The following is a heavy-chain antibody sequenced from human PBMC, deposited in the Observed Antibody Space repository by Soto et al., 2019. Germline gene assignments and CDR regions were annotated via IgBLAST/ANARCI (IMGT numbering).Heavy chain of an antibody. CDR3: ATVGAILAQDCFDY. D-gene: IGHD1-26*01. CDR2: FDPEDGET. CDR1: GYTLTELS. Sequence: ASVKVSCKVSGYTLTELSMHWVRQAPGKGLEWMGGFDPEDGETIYAQKFQGRVTMTEDTSTDTAYMELSGLRSEDTAVYYCATVGAILAQDCFDYWGQGTMVTV. V-gene: IGHV1-24*01. J-gene: IGHJ4*02.